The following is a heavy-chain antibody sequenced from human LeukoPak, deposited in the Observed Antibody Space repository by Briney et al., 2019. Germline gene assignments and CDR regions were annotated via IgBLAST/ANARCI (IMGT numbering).Heavy chain of an antibody. CDR2: IYSGGST. Sequence: GGSLRLSCAASGFTVSSNYMSWVRQAPGKGLEWVSVIYSGGSTYYADSVKGRFTISRDNSKNTLYLQMNSLRAEDTAVYYCARENSSGYYYYYGMDVWGQGTTVTVSS. D-gene: IGHD3-22*01. J-gene: IGHJ6*02. V-gene: IGHV3-66*01. CDR1: GFTVSSNY. CDR3: ARENSSGYYYYYGMDV.